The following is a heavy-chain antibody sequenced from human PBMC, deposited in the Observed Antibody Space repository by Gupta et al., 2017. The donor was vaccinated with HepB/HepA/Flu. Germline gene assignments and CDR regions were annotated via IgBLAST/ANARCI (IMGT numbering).Heavy chain of an antibody. CDR2: ISYDGGNE. CDR1: GFTFSNYA. D-gene: IGHD2-15*01. Sequence: QVQLVESGGGVVQPGRSLRLSCAASGFTFSNYAMEWVRQAPVKGLEWVAVISYDGGNEYYADSVKGRFTISRDNSKNTLYLQMNSLRAEDTAVYYCARGECSGGGCYTWGNWFDPWGQGTLVTVSS. V-gene: IGHV3-30*04. CDR3: ARGECSGGGCYTWGNWFDP. J-gene: IGHJ5*02.